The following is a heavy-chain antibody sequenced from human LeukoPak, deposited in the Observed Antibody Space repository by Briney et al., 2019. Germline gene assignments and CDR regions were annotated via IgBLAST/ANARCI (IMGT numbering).Heavy chain of an antibody. J-gene: IGHJ4*02. V-gene: IGHV4-59*01. D-gene: IGHD6-13*01. CDR3: ARQVYSSSWSYYFEY. CDR1: GGSFSGYY. CDR2: IYYSGST. Sequence: PSETLSLTCAVYGGSFSGYYWSWIRQPPGKGLGWIGYIYYSGSTNYNPSLKSRVTISVDTSKNQFSLKLSSVTAADTAVYYCARQVYSSSWSYYFEYWGQGILVTVSS.